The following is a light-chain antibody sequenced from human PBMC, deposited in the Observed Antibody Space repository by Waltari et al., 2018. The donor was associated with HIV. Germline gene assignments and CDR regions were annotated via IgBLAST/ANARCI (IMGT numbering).Light chain of an antibody. V-gene: IGKV2D-29*02. Sequence: TQTRVSLSVTPGHSASISCKSSQSLLPSDGKTYLYWYMQKSGQSPRLLVYEVSNRFSGVSDRFTGSGAGTDFTLKITRVEPGDVGVYYCMQSLLVKYSFGQGTRLEL. CDR2: EVS. J-gene: IGKJ2*01. CDR3: MQSLLVKYS. CDR1: QSLLPSDGKTY.